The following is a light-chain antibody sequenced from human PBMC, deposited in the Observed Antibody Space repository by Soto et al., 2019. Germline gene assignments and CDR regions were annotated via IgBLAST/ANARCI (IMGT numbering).Light chain of an antibody. CDR2: GNN. J-gene: IGLJ2*01. V-gene: IGLV1-40*01. CDR3: QSYDSSLSGSV. CDR1: SSNIGAGYD. Sequence: QSALTQPPSVSGAPGQRVTISCTGSSSNIGAGYDVHWYQQLPGTAPKLLIYGNNNRPSGVPDRFSGSKSRTSASLALTELQAEDEAVYYCQSYDSSLSGSVFGGGTKLTVL.